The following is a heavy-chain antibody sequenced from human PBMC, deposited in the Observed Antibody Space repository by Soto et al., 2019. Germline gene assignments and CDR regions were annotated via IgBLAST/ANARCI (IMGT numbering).Heavy chain of an antibody. CDR3: AREGRDGYNSVHAFDI. CDR2: MNPNSGNT. V-gene: IGHV1-8*01. Sequence: GASVKVSCKASGYTFTSYDINWVRQATGQGLEWMGWMNPNSGNTGYAQKFQGRVTMTRNTSISTAYMELSSLRSEDTAVYYCAREGRDGYNSVHAFDIWGQGTMVTVSS. J-gene: IGHJ3*02. CDR1: GYTFTSYD. D-gene: IGHD5-12*01.